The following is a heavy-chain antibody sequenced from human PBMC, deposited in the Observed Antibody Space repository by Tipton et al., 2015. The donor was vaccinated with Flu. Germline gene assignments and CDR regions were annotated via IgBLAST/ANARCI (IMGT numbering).Heavy chain of an antibody. CDR2: IYYSGST. J-gene: IGHJ4*02. Sequence: TLSLTCTVSGGSISSSSYYWGWIRQPPGKGLEWIGSIYYSGSTYHNPSLKSRVTISVDTSKNQFFLKLSSVTAADTAVYYCARVTIVVVAAPGIYFDYWGQGTLVTVSS. CDR3: ARVTIVVVAAPGIYFDY. V-gene: IGHV4-39*07. D-gene: IGHD2-21*01. CDR1: GGSISSSSYY.